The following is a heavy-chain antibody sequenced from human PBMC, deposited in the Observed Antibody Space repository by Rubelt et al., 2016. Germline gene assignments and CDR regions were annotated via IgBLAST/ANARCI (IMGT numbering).Heavy chain of an antibody. D-gene: IGHD6-13*01. CDR3: ARAYGSWYVGNYFDY. CDR1: GHSISSGYF. V-gene: IGHV4-61*01. Sequence: QVQLQESGLGLVKASETLSLTCTVSGHSISSGYFWGWIRQPPGRGLEWIGYVNYRGSTKYNPSLKSRVTISVDTSKYQFSRKVLSVTAADTAVYYCARAYGSWYVGNYFDYWGQGTLVTVSS. CDR2: VNYRGST. J-gene: IGHJ4*02.